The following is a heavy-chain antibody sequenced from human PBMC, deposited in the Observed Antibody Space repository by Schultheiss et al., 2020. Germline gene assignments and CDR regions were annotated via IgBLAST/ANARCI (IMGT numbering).Heavy chain of an antibody. CDR2: ISSNGGHT. V-gene: IGHV3-64*04. CDR3: AKDRGASGTYYFDY. J-gene: IGHJ4*02. D-gene: IGHD1-26*01. Sequence: GGSLRLSCSASGFTFSSYAMHWVRQAPGKGLEYVSAISSNGGHTYYADSVKGRFTISRDNSKNTLYLQMNSLRAEDTAVYYCAKDRGASGTYYFDYWGQGTLVTVSS. CDR1: GFTFSSYA.